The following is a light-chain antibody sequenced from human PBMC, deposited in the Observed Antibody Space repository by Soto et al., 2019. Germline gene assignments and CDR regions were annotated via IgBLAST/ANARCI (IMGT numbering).Light chain of an antibody. CDR2: GAS. Sequence: TQSPYTLSASPGERVSLSCRASQSVNHNLAWYQQKPGQAPRLLIYGASSRATGIPDRFSGSGSGTDFTLTISRLEPEDFAVYYCQQYGSSPPGTFGQGTRLEIK. V-gene: IGKV3-20*01. J-gene: IGKJ5*01. CDR3: QQYGSSPPGT. CDR1: QSVNHN.